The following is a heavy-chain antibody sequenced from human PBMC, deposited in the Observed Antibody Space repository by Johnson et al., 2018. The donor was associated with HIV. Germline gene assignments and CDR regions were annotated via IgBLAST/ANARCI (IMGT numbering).Heavy chain of an antibody. Sequence: MLLVESGGGVVQPGRSLRLSCAASGFTFSCYGMHWVRQAPGTGLEWVAVISYDGSNKYYADSVQGRFTISRDNSKNTLYLQMNSLRAEDTAVYYCAKVLWEGDAFDIWGQGTMVTVSS. CDR3: AKVLWEGDAFDI. V-gene: IGHV3-30*18. J-gene: IGHJ3*02. D-gene: IGHD2-2*01. CDR1: GFTFSCYG. CDR2: ISYDGSNK.